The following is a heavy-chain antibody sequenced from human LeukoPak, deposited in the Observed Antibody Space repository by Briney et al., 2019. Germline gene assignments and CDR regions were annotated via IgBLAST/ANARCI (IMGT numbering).Heavy chain of an antibody. CDR1: GGSISSYY. CDR3: ATDRGVYSYGQEVF. D-gene: IGHD5-18*01. J-gene: IGHJ4*02. V-gene: IGHV4-39*07. Sequence: KPSETLSLTCTVSGGSISSYYWGWIRQPPGRGLEWIVSIHNGGSTYYNPSLKSRVTISVDTSKNQFSLKLSSVTAADTAVYYCATDRGVYSYGQEVFWGQGTLVTVSS. CDR2: IHNGGST.